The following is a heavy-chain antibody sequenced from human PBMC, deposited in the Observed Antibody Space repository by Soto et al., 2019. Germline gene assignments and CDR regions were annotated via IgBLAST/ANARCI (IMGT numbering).Heavy chain of an antibody. Sequence: GGSLRLSCAASVFTFSSYSMTLVRQAPGKGLEYVSSITVSGGSTYYADSVRGRFTISRDNSKNTLFVQMNSLRAEDTAIYYCAKGGSSSSCSPTGFDAWGQGTMVTVSS. D-gene: IGHD2-2*01. CDR1: VFTFSSYS. J-gene: IGHJ5*02. CDR3: AKGGSSSSCSPTGFDA. V-gene: IGHV3-23*01. CDR2: ITVSGGST.